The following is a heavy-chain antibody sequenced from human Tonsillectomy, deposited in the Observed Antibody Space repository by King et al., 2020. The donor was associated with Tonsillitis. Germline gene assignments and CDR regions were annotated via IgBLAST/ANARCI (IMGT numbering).Heavy chain of an antibody. J-gene: IGHJ1*01. CDR3: ARESGNIVAQWAAGEYFQH. CDR2: INTNTGNP. CDR1: GYTFTSYA. D-gene: IGHD5-12*01. Sequence: QLVQSGSELKKPGASVKVSCKASGYTFTSYAMNWVRQAPGQGLEWMGWINTNTGNPTYAQGFTGRFVFSLDTSVSTAYLQISSLKAEDTAVYYCARESGNIVAQWAAGEYFQHWGQGTLVTVSS. V-gene: IGHV7-4-1*02.